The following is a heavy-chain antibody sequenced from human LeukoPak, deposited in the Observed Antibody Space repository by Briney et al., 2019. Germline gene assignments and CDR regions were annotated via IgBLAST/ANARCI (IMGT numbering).Heavy chain of an antibody. D-gene: IGHD3-22*01. J-gene: IGHJ4*02. Sequence: SGGSLRLSCAASGFTFSTYSMNWVRQAPGKGLEWVAVISYDGSNKYYADSVKGRFTISRDNSKNTLYLQMNSLRAEDTAVYYCARATMIVVDYYFDYWGQGTLVTVSS. V-gene: IGHV3-30*03. CDR1: GFTFSTYS. CDR3: ARATMIVVDYYFDY. CDR2: ISYDGSNK.